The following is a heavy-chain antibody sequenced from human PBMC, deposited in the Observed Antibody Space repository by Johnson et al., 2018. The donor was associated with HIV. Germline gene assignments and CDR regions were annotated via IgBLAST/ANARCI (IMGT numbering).Heavy chain of an antibody. D-gene: IGHD6-13*01. J-gene: IGHJ3*02. CDR3: AREGAAAGPTDAFDI. CDR1: GFTFSSYA. V-gene: IGHV3-30*04. CDR2: ISYDGRNK. Sequence: QMLLVESGGGVVQPGRSLRASCAASGFTFSSYAMHWVRQAPGKGLEWVAVISYDGRNKYYADSVTGRFTISRDNSKNTLYLQMISLRGEDTAVYYCAREGAAAGPTDAFDIWGQGTMVTVSS.